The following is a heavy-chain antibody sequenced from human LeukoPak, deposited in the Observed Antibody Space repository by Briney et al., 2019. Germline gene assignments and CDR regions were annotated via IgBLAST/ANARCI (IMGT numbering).Heavy chain of an antibody. J-gene: IGHJ6*03. V-gene: IGHV3-53*01. CDR3: ARSYGGYDFGYYYYYMDV. CDR2: IYSGGST. CDR1: GFTFSSYE. D-gene: IGHD5-12*01. Sequence: GGSLRLSCAASGFTFSSYEMNWVRQAPGKGLEWVSVIYSGGSTYYADSVKGRFTISRDNSKNTLYLQMNSLRAEDTAVYYCARSYGGYDFGYYYYYMDVWGKGTTVTVSS.